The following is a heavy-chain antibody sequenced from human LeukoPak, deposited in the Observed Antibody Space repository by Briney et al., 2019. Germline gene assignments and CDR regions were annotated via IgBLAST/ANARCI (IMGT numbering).Heavy chain of an antibody. V-gene: IGHV4-59*12. J-gene: IGHJ4*02. Sequence: KTSETLSLTCTVSGGSISSYYWSWIRQPPGKGLEWIGYIYYSGSTYYNPSLKSRVTISVDTSKNQFSLKLSSVTAADTAVYYCARGSNYGDYQYWGQGTLVTVSS. CDR3: ARGSNYGDYQY. CDR1: GGSISSYY. D-gene: IGHD4-17*01. CDR2: IYYSGST.